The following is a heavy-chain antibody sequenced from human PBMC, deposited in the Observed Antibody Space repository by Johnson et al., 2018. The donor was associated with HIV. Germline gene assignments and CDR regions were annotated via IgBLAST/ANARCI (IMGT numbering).Heavy chain of an antibody. D-gene: IGHD1-26*01. CDR2: INWNGGST. CDR3: ARAYPLGVTLFSAFDI. CDR1: GFTFDDHG. Sequence: VQLVESGGGVVPPGGSLRLSCAASGFTFDDHGMSWVRQAPGKGLEWVSGINWNGGSTGYADSVKGRFTISRDNAKNSLTLQMNSLRAADTALYFCARAYPLGVTLFSAFDIWGQGTMVTVSS. J-gene: IGHJ3*02. V-gene: IGHV3-20*04.